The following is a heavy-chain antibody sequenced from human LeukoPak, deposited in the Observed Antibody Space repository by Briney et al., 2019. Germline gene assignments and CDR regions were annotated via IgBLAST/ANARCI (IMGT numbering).Heavy chain of an antibody. V-gene: IGHV4-4*07. J-gene: IGHJ4*02. Sequence: SETLSLTCTVSGCSISSYDWSWIRQPAGKGLEWIGRIYTSGSTNYNPSLKSRVTISVDKSKDHSSLKLSSVTAADTAVYYCAREMVVVATGGFDYWGQGTLVTVSS. CDR1: GCSISSYD. CDR2: IYTSGST. D-gene: IGHD2-15*01. CDR3: AREMVVVATGGFDY.